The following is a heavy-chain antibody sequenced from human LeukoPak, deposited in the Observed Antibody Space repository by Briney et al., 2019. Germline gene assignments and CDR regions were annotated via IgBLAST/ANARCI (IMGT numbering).Heavy chain of an antibody. CDR3: ARDSRTIDDPESGRYYYYGMDV. J-gene: IGHJ6*04. V-gene: IGHV1-69*13. CDR2: IIPIFCTA. D-gene: IGHD1-1*01. Sequence: SVKVSCKASGGTFISYAISWLRQAPGRGLEWMGGIIPIFCTANYAQKFQGRVTITADESTSTAYMELSSLRSEDTAVYYCARDSRTIDDPESGRYYYYGMDVWGKGTTVTVSS. CDR1: GGTFISYA.